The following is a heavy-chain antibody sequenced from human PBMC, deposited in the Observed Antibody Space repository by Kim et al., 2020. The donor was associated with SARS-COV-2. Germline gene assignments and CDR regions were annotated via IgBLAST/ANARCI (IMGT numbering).Heavy chain of an antibody. CDR3: AKVYSAADTYYYYGMDV. Sequence: GGSLRLSCAASGFTFSSYAMSWVRQAPGKGLEWVSAISGSGGSTYYADSVKGRFTISRDNSKNTLYLQMNSLRAEDTAVYYCAKVYSAADTYYYYGMDVWGQGTTVTVSS. D-gene: IGHD6-13*01. CDR1: GFTFSSYA. V-gene: IGHV3-23*01. J-gene: IGHJ6*02. CDR2: ISGSGGST.